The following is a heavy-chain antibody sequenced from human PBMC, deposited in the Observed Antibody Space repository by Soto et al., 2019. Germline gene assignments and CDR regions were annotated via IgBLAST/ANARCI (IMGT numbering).Heavy chain of an antibody. D-gene: IGHD3-10*01. CDR2: IYSGGST. CDR3: ARRHYYGSD. CDR1: GFSFSSNY. J-gene: IGHJ4*02. Sequence: EVQLVESGGGLVKPGGSLRLSCAASGFSFSSNYMYWVRQAPGKGLECVSLIYSGGSTDHAASVKDSFTISRDNSKNTLYLQMNYRRVEDTAVYYCARRHYYGSDWGQGTLVTVSS. V-gene: IGHV3-66*04.